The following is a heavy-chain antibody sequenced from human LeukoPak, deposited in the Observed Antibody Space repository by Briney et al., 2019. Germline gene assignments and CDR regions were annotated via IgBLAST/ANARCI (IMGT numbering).Heavy chain of an antibody. V-gene: IGHV4-61*02. D-gene: IGHD3-10*01. CDR2: IYRSGTT. CDR3: AREGLNMVRGVIPKEAWGWFDP. Sequence: SQTLSLTCTVSGGSISSGSYYWNWIRQPAWKGLEWIGRIYRSGTTNYNPSLKSRVTISVDTSKNQFSLKLSSVTAADTAVYYCAREGLNMVRGVIPKEAWGWFDPWGQGTLVTVSS. J-gene: IGHJ5*02. CDR1: GGSISSGSYY.